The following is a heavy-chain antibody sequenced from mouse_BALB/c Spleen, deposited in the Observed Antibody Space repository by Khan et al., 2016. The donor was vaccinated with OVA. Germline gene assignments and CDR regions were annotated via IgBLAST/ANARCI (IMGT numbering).Heavy chain of an antibody. J-gene: IGHJ3*01. D-gene: IGHD2-14*01. Sequence: QVQLKQSGPGLVQPSQSLSITCTVSGFSLTTYGIHWVRQSPGKGLEWLGVIRSGGNTDYDAAFISRLSITKDNSQSPVFIKMNSLQDDAKAMYNCARNSYMYDFTYWGQGTLVTVSA. CDR3: ARNSYMYDFTY. CDR1: GFSLTTYG. CDR2: IRSGGNT. V-gene: IGHV2-2*01.